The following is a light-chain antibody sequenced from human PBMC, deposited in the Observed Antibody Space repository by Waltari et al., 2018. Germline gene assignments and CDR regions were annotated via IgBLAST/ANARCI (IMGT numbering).Light chain of an antibody. J-gene: IGKJ3*01. CDR3: MQALQTPPFT. CDR1: QSLLHSDGYNY. V-gene: IGKV2-28*01. Sequence: DIVMTQSPLSLPVLPGEPASISCRSSQSLLHSDGYNYLDWYLQRPGQSPQCLIYLGSKRASGVPDRFGGSGAGTDFTLKICRVEAEDVGLYYCMQALQTPPFTFGPGTKVDIK. CDR2: LGS.